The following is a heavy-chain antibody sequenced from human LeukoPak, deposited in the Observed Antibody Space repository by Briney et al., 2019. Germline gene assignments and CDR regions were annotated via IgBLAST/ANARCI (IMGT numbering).Heavy chain of an antibody. CDR3: AKDKYDILTGEFDY. CDR1: GFTFDDYA. J-gene: IGHJ4*02. D-gene: IGHD3-9*01. Sequence: PGGSLRLSCAASGFTFDDYAMHWVRQAPGKGLEWVSGISWNSGSIGYADSVKGRFAISRDNAKNSLYLQMNSLRAEDTALYYCAKDKYDILTGEFDYWGQGTLVTVSS. CDR2: ISWNSGSI. V-gene: IGHV3-9*01.